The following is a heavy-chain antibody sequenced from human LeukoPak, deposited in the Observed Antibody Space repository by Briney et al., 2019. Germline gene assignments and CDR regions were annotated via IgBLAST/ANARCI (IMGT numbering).Heavy chain of an antibody. CDR3: ARDSIHYYDSSGYSLDY. J-gene: IGHJ4*02. CDR2: ISSSGSTI. D-gene: IGHD3-22*01. V-gene: IGHV3-11*04. Sequence: GGSLRLSCAASGFTFSDYYMSWIRQAPGEGLEWVSYISSSGSTIYYADSVKGRFTISRDNAKNSLYLQMNSLRAEDTAVYYCARDSIHYYDSSGYSLDYWGQGTLVTVSS. CDR1: GFTFSDYY.